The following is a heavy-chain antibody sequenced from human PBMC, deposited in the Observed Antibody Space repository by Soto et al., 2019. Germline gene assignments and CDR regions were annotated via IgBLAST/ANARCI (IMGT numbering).Heavy chain of an antibody. CDR3: AFHSCGSSWYCWFDP. CDR1: GFSLSTSGVG. D-gene: IGHD6-13*01. Sequence: QITLKESGPTLVKPTQTLTLTCTFSGFSLSTSGVGVGWIRQPPGKALEWLALIYWDDDKRYSPSLKSRLTITKDTPKNQVVLTMTNMDPVDTGTYYCAFHSCGSSWYCWFDPWGQGTLVTVSS. J-gene: IGHJ5*02. CDR2: IYWDDDK. V-gene: IGHV2-5*02.